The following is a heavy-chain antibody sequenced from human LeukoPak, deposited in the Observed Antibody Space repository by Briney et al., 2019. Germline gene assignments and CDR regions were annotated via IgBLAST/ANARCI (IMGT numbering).Heavy chain of an antibody. V-gene: IGHV1-46*01. D-gene: IGHD3-22*01. CDR2: INPSGGST. CDR1: GYTFTSYY. J-gene: IGHJ4*02. CDR3: ARVGAQGIVVVYMSYFDY. Sequence: ASVKVSCKASGYTFTSYYMHWVRQAPGQGLEWMGIINPSGGSTSYAQKFQGRVTMTRDTSTSTVYMELSSLRSDDTAVYYCARVGAQGIVVVYMSYFDYWGQGTLVTVSS.